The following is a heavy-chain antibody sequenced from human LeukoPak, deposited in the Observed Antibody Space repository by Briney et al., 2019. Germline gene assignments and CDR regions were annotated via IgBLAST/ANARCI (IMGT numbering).Heavy chain of an antibody. J-gene: IGHJ4*02. Sequence: ASVKVSCKASGGTFSSYAISWVRQPPGQGLEWMGGIIPIFGTANYAQKFQGRVTITADISTSTAYMELSSLRSEDTAVYYCARVGGYEKYYFDYWGQGTLVTVSS. CDR1: GGTFSSYA. CDR3: ARVGGYEKYYFDY. CDR2: IIPIFGTA. D-gene: IGHD5-12*01. V-gene: IGHV1-69*06.